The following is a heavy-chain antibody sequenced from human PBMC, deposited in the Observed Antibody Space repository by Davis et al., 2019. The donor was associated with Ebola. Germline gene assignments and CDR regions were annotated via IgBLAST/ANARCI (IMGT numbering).Heavy chain of an antibody. J-gene: IGHJ6*02. CDR2: ISANTGDT. CDR3: ARGGRDGMDV. Sequence: ASVKVSCKASGYTFTSYGITWVRQAPGQGLEWMGWISANTGDTNYAQKLQGRVTMTTDRSTSTVHMELRSQISDDTAVYYCARGGRDGMDVWGQGTTVTVS. V-gene: IGHV1-18*04. CDR1: GYTFTSYG.